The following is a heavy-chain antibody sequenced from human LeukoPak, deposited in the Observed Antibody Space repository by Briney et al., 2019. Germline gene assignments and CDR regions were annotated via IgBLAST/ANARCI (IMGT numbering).Heavy chain of an antibody. Sequence: PSETLSLTCAVYGGSFSDKYGSWIRQSPGKGLEWIGEMSPRGSTNFNRSLKSPVQITVNKLKNQFSLKLSSVTAAETAVYYCAGDHYLALKDCGHGILVTVSS. CDR2: MSPRGST. CDR1: GGSFSDKY. V-gene: IGHV4-34*01. J-gene: IGHJ4*01. CDR3: AGDHYLALKD. D-gene: IGHD1-14*01.